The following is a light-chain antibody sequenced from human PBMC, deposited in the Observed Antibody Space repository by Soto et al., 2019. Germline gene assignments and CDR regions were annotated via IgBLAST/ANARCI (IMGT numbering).Light chain of an antibody. J-gene: IGKJ5*01. Sequence: EIVMTQSPATLSVSPGERATLSFRASQSVSSSLAWYQQIPGQAPRLLIYGASTRATGIPARFSGSGSGTEFTLTISSLQSEDFAVYYCQQYNKWPSITCGQGTRLEIK. CDR3: QQYNKWPSIT. CDR1: QSVSSS. V-gene: IGKV3-15*01. CDR2: GAS.